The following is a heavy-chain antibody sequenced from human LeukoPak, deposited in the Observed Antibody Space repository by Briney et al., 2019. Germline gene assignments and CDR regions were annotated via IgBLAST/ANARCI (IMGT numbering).Heavy chain of an antibody. V-gene: IGHV3-23*01. J-gene: IGHJ4*02. CDR1: GFTFSTYA. D-gene: IGHD2-21*02. CDR3: AKDRLLNCRGDCYIFDY. Sequence: GGSLRLSCAASGFTFSTYAMTWVRQAPGKGLEWVSAISGSGDSTFYADSVKGRFSISRDSSKNTLYLQVNGLRTEDTAVYYCAKDRLLNCRGDCYIFDYWGQGTVVTVSS. CDR2: ISGSGDST.